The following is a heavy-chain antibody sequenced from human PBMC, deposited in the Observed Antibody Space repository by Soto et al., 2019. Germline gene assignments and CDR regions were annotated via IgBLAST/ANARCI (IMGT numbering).Heavy chain of an antibody. J-gene: IGHJ4*02. V-gene: IGHV1-46*01. CDR2: ITPGGGIT. Sequence: QVQLVQSGAEVKKPGASVRVSCKASGYTFTTYDIHWVRQAPGLGLEWMGIITPGGGITSYAQKFKGRSTMTRDTSTSTVDMELSSLRSEDTAMYYCAKVLSELVPRYFDTWGQGTLVTVSS. CDR3: AKVLSELVPRYFDT. CDR1: GYTFTTYD. D-gene: IGHD6-13*01.